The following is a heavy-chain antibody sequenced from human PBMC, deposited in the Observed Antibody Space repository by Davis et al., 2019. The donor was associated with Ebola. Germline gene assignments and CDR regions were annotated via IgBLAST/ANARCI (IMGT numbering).Heavy chain of an antibody. CDR3: GRVIFFPGIGMDI. CDR1: GFTFSTYW. J-gene: IGHJ6*02. Sequence: PGGSLRLSCAASGFTFSTYWMHWVRQLPGKGLAWVSRINTDGGSTSYADSVEGRFTVSRDNAKNTLYVQMNSLRAEDTGIYYCGRVIFFPGIGMDIWGQGTTVTVSS. CDR2: INTDGGST. V-gene: IGHV3-74*01. D-gene: IGHD1-14*01.